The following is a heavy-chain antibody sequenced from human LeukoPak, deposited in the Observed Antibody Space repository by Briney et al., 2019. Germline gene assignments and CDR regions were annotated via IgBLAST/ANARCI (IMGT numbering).Heavy chain of an antibody. Sequence: PGGSLRLSCAASGFTVSSNYMSWVRQAPGKGLEWVSVIYSGGSTYYADSVKGRFTISRDNSKNTLYLQMNSLRAQDPAVYYCARIPPPRYCSGGSCHYYYYGMDVWGQGTTVTVSS. V-gene: IGHV3-66*01. CDR2: IYSGGST. CDR3: ARIPPPRYCSGGSCHYYYYGMDV. D-gene: IGHD2-15*01. J-gene: IGHJ6*02. CDR1: GFTVSSNY.